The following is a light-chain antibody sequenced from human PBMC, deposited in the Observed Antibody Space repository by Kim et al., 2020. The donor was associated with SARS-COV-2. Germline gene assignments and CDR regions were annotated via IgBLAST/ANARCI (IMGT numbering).Light chain of an antibody. J-gene: IGKJ2*01. CDR1: QSVSSD. V-gene: IGKV3-15*01. Sequence: SPGESATLSCRASQSVSSDLAWYQQKPGQPPRLLIYDASTRATGIPARFSGSGSGTEFTLTISSLQSEDFAAYYCQQYNKWPPRYTFGQGTKLEI. CDR2: DAS. CDR3: QQYNKWPPRYT.